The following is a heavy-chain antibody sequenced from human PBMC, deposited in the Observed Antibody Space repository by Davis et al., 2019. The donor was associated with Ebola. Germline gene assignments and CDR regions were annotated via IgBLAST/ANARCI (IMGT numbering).Heavy chain of an antibody. Sequence: PSETLSLTCTVSGGSISSYYWSWIRQPPGKGLEWIGYIYYSGSTNYNPSLKSRVTISVDTSKNQFSLKLSSVTAADTAVYYCARRRGDYGMDVWGQGTTVTVSS. CDR2: IYYSGST. J-gene: IGHJ6*02. CDR3: ARRRGDYGMDV. CDR1: GGSISSYY. D-gene: IGHD3-10*01. V-gene: IGHV4-59*12.